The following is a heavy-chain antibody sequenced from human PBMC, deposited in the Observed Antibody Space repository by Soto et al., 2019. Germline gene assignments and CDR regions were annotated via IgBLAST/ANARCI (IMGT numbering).Heavy chain of an antibody. J-gene: IGHJ4*02. CDR2: ISYDGSNQ. CDR3: ANEKGRSGRTFSSPTFDS. Sequence: QVQLVESGGGVVQPGRSLRLSCAASGFTFRSHGMHWVRQAPGKGLEWVSVISYDGSNQDYLDSVKGRFTISRDNSKNTLYLQMSSLRAEDTAIYYCANEKGRSGRTFSSPTFDSWGQGTLVSVSS. D-gene: IGHD3-10*01. CDR1: GFTFRSHG. V-gene: IGHV3-30*18.